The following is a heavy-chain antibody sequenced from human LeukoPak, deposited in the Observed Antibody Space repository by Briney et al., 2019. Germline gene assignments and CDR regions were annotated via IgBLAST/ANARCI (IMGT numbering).Heavy chain of an antibody. CDR2: ISYDGSNK. CDR1: GFTFSSYA. Sequence: GGSLRLSCAASGFTFSSYAMHWVRQAPGKGLEWVAVISYDGSNKYYADSVKGRFTISRDNAKNSLYLQMNSLRAEDTAVYYCARDRAIDYWGQGTLVTVSS. V-gene: IGHV3-30-3*01. J-gene: IGHJ4*02. CDR3: ARDRAIDY.